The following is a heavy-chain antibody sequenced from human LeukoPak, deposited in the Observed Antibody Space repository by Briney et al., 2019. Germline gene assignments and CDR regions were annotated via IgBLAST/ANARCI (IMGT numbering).Heavy chain of an antibody. V-gene: IGHV1-8*02. Sequence: ASVKVSCKASGYTFTGYYMHWVRQAPGQGLEWMGWMNPNSGNTGYAQKFQGRVTMTRNTSISTAYMELSSLRSEDTAVYYCARGMIRGVIGGGAFDIWGQGTMVTVSS. CDR3: ARGMIRGVIGGGAFDI. D-gene: IGHD3-10*01. CDR1: GYTFTGYY. CDR2: MNPNSGNT. J-gene: IGHJ3*02.